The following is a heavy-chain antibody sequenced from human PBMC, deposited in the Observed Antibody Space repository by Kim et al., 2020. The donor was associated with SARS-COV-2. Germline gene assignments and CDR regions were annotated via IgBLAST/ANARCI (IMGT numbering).Heavy chain of an antibody. D-gene: IGHD6-13*01. Sequence: GRFTIARDNSKNTLYLQMNSLRAEDTAVYYCARDPAGSSWHYYYYYGMDVWGQGTTVTVSS. CDR3: ARDPAGSSWHYYYYYGMDV. J-gene: IGHJ6*02. V-gene: IGHV3-30*07.